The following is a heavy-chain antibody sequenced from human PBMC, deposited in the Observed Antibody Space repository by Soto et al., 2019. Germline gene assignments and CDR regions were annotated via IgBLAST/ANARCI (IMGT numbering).Heavy chain of an antibody. CDR3: ARGGESDYGDYERAFDI. J-gene: IGHJ3*02. CDR1: GYTFTSYG. Sequence: ASVKVSCKASGYTFTSYGISWVRQAPGQGLEWMGWISANNGNTNYAQKLQGRVTMTTNTSISTAYMELSSLRSEDTAVYYCARGGESDYGDYERAFDIWGQGTMVTV. V-gene: IGHV1-18*01. CDR2: ISANNGNT. D-gene: IGHD4-17*01.